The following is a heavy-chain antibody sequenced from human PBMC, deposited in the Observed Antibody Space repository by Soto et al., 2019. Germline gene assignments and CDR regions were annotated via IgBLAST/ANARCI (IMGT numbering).Heavy chain of an antibody. V-gene: IGHV3-23*01. J-gene: IGHJ4*02. Sequence: GGSLRLSCAASGFTFRSYAMSWVRQAPGKGLEWVSAILVGATATHYADSVKGRFTISRDDSKNTLHLQMNSLRAEDTAVYYCAKDPTLNEYYFDYWGQGTPVTVSS. CDR3: AKDPTLNEYYFDY. CDR1: GFTFRSYA. D-gene: IGHD1-1*01. CDR2: ILVGATAT.